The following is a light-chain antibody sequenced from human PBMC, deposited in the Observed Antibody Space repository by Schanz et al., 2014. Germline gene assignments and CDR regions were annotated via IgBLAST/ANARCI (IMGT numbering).Light chain of an antibody. CDR1: SSDVGGYNY. J-gene: IGLJ1*01. CDR2: EVS. Sequence: QSALTQPPSASGSPGQSVTISCTGTSSDVGGYNYVSWYQQHPGKAPKLMIYEVSKRPSGVPDRFSGSKSGNTASLTVSGLQVEDEANYYCSSYAGTTTAYVFGTGTKLTVL. CDR3: SSYAGTTTAYV. V-gene: IGLV2-8*01.